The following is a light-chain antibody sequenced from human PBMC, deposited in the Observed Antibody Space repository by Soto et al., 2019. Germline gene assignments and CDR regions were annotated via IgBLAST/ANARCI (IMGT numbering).Light chain of an antibody. Sequence: DMQRTQSPSSLSTSVGERVIITCRASETITRYLNWYQSKPGKAPRLLISAAYSLQTGVQSRFSGNYSGTDFTLTISSLQPEDFATYYCQQSYSNPLTFGGGTKVDIK. CDR2: AAY. CDR3: QQSYSNPLT. V-gene: IGKV1-39*01. CDR1: ETITRY. J-gene: IGKJ4*01.